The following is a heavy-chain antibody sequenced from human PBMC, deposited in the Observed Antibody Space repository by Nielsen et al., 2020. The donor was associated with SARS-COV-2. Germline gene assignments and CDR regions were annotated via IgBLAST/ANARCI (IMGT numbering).Heavy chain of an antibody. D-gene: IGHD3-10*01. V-gene: IGHV4-39*01. Sequence: SETLSLTCTVSGGSISSSSYYWGWIRQPPGKGLEWIGSIYYSGSTYYNPSLKSRVTISVDTSKNQFSLKLSSVTAADTAVYYCARGGRTYYYGSGSYWFDPWGQGTLVTVSS. CDR2: IYYSGST. CDR1: GGSISSSSYY. CDR3: ARGGRTYYYGSGSYWFDP. J-gene: IGHJ5*02.